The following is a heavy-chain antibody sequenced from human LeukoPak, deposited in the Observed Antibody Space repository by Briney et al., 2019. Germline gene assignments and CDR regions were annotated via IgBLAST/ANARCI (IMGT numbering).Heavy chain of an antibody. J-gene: IGHJ5*02. Sequence: SVKVSCKASGGTFSSYTVNWVRQAPGQGLEWMGRVIPILGIANYAQKFQGRVTITADKSTSTAYMELSSLRSEDTAVYYCARSPYVYSSSWSGFDPWGQGTLVTVSS. CDR1: GGTFSSYT. CDR3: ARSPYVYSSSWSGFDP. D-gene: IGHD6-13*01. CDR2: VIPILGIA. V-gene: IGHV1-69*02.